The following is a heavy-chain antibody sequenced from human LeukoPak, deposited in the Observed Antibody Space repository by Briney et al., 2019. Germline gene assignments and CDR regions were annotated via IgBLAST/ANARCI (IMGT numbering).Heavy chain of an antibody. CDR2: IYYSGST. D-gene: IGHD6-13*01. J-gene: IGHJ4*02. V-gene: IGHV4-31*03. CDR1: GGSISSGGYY. Sequence: SETLSLTCTVSGGSISSGGYYWSWIRQHPGKGLEWIGYIYYSGSTYYNPSLKSRVTISVDTSKNQFSLKLSSVTAADTAVYYCARHDFSIAAYFDYWGQGTLVTVSS. CDR3: ARHDFSIAAYFDY.